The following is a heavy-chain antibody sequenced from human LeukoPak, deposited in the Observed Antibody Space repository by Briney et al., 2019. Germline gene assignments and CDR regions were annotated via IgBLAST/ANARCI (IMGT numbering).Heavy chain of an antibody. Sequence: SETLSLTCTVSGXSVSRGGHYWSWIRQPPGRGLEWIGYIYQSGTTNCNPSLKSRVTLSVDKSKNQFSLKLSSVTAADTAVYYGARDWAAMVYLDSWGQGTLVTVSS. V-gene: IGHV4-61*08. CDR1: GXSVSRGGHY. J-gene: IGHJ4*02. CDR3: ARDWAAMVYLDS. D-gene: IGHD5-18*01. CDR2: IYQSGTT.